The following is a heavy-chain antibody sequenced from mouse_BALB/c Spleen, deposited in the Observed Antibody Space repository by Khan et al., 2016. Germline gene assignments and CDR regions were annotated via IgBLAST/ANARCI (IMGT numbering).Heavy chain of an antibody. CDR3: TREGYYPY. Sequence: VQLKQSGAELVKPGASVKLSCTASGFNIKDTYMHWVKQRPEQGLEWIGRIDPANVNTKYDPKFQGKATITADTSSNTAYLQPSSLTSEDTAVYYCTREGYYPYWAQGTTLTVSS. CDR2: IDPANVNT. V-gene: IGHV14-3*02. CDR1: GFNIKDTY. J-gene: IGHJ2*01. D-gene: IGHD2-3*01.